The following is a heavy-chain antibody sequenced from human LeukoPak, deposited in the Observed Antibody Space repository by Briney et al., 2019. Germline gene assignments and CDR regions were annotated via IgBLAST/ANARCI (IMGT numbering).Heavy chain of an antibody. CDR1: GGSFSGYY. J-gene: IGHJ4*02. CDR3: AREVWLRPRGPFDY. V-gene: IGHV4-34*01. D-gene: IGHD5-12*01. Sequence: WETLSLTCAVYGGSFSGYYWSWIRHPPGKGLEWIGDINHSGSTNYNPSLKSRVTISVDTSKNQFSLKLSSVTAADTAVYDCAREVWLRPRGPFDYWGQGTLVTVSS. CDR2: INHSGST.